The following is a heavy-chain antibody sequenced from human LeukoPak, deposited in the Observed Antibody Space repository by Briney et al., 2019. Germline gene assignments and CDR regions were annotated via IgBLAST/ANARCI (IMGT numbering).Heavy chain of an antibody. CDR1: GGSISSSSYY. Sequence: SETLSLTCTVSGGSISSSSYYWSWIRQPPGKGLEWIGYIYYSGSTYYNPSLKSRVTISVDTSKNQFSLKLSSVTAADTAVYYCARVHFYVDTAMQVLDPWGQGTLVTVSS. D-gene: IGHD5-18*01. CDR3: ARVHFYVDTAMQVLDP. V-gene: IGHV4-30-4*08. CDR2: IYYSGST. J-gene: IGHJ5*02.